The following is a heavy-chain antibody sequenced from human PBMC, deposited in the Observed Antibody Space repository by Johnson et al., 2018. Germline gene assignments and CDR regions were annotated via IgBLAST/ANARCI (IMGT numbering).Heavy chain of an antibody. J-gene: IGHJ3*02. D-gene: IGHD2-21*02. CDR2: IKQDGSEK. Sequence: VQLVESGVGLVQPGGSLRLSCAASGFTFSSYWMSWVRQAPGKGLEWVANIKQDGSEKYYVDSVKGRFTISRDNAKNSLYLQMNSLRAEDTAGYYCARDAGAYCGGDCPPDAFDIWGQGTMVTVSS. CDR1: GFTFSSYW. CDR3: ARDAGAYCGGDCPPDAFDI. V-gene: IGHV3-7*01.